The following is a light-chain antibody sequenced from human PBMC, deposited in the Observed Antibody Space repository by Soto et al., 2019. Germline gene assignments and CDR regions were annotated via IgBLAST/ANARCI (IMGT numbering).Light chain of an antibody. CDR3: QQYNNWPWT. CDR1: QSISDT. CDR2: GAS. J-gene: IGKJ1*01. V-gene: IGKV3-15*01. Sequence: EIVLTHSPATLSVSPGGRATLSCSASQSISDTLAWYQQKPGQAPRLLIYGASTRAPGFPARFSGTGSGTDFTLTISSLQSEDFAVYYCQQYNNWPWTFGQGTKV.